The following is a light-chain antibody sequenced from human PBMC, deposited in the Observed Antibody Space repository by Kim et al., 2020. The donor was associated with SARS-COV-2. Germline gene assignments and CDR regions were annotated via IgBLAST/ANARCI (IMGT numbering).Light chain of an antibody. V-gene: IGLV2-11*01. CDR1: SSDVGGYNY. Sequence: QSALTQPRSVSGSPGQSVTISCTGTSSDVGGYNYVSWYQQHPGKAPKLMIYDVSKRPSGVPDRFSGSKSGNTASLTVSGLQAEDEADYYCWSYAGSSVVFSRGTQLTVL. CDR3: WSYAGSSVV. J-gene: IGLJ2*01. CDR2: DVS.